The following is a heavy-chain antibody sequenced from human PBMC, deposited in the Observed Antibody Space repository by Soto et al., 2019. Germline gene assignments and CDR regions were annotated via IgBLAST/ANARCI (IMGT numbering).Heavy chain of an antibody. V-gene: IGHV1-69*13. J-gene: IGHJ3*02. CDR2: IIPIFGTA. CDR3: ARRYYDSSGYYFAFDI. Sequence: GASVKVSCKASGGTFSSYAISWVRQAPGQGLEWMGWIIPIFGTANYAQKFQGRVTITADESTSTAYMELSSLRSEDTAVYYCARRYYDSSGYYFAFDIWGQGTMVTVSS. CDR1: GGTFSSYA. D-gene: IGHD3-22*01.